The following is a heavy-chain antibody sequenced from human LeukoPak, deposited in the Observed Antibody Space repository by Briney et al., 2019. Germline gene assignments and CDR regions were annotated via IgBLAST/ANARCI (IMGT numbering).Heavy chain of an antibody. J-gene: IGHJ4*02. Sequence: GGSLRLSCAASGFTVSSNYMSWVRQAPGKGLEWVSAISDSGGSTYYADSVKGRFTVSRDNSKNTMYLQMNSLRAEDTAVYYCAKDRRACSSSSCYYRFDYWGQGTLVTVPS. CDR3: AKDRRACSSSSCYYRFDY. CDR1: GFTVSSNY. V-gene: IGHV3-23*01. D-gene: IGHD2-2*01. CDR2: ISDSGGST.